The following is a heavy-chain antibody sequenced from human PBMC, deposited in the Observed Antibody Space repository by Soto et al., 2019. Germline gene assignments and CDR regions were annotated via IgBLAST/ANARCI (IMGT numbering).Heavy chain of an antibody. CDR2: IYYSGST. CDR3: ARDPKFRGFGDTYYYYGMDV. CDR1: GGSISSGDYY. J-gene: IGHJ6*02. Sequence: PSETLSLTCTVSGGSISSGDYYWSWIRQPPGKGLEWIGYIYYSGSTYYNPSLKSRVTISVDTSKNQFSLKLSSVTAADTAVYYCARDPKFRGFGDTYYYYGMDVWGQGTTVTVSS. D-gene: IGHD3-10*01. V-gene: IGHV4-30-4*01.